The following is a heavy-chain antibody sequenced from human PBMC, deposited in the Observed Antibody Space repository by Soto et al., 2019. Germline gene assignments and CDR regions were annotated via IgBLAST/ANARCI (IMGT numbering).Heavy chain of an antibody. Sequence: EVQLVESGGGLVQPGGSLRLSCAASGFTFSSYDMHWVRQATGKGLEWVSAIGTAGDTYYPGSVKGRFTISRENAKNSLYLQMNSLRAGDTAVYYCARGRVGEGYFDYWGQGTLVTVSS. CDR3: ARGRVGEGYFDY. V-gene: IGHV3-13*01. CDR2: IGTAGDT. CDR1: GFTFSSYD. J-gene: IGHJ4*02. D-gene: IGHD1-26*01.